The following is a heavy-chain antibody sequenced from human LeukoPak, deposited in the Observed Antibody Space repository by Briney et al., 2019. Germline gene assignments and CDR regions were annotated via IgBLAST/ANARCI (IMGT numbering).Heavy chain of an antibody. CDR2: ISGSGGST. CDR1: GFTFSSYA. CDR3: AKDSLYGSGSYSPWNWFDP. D-gene: IGHD3-10*01. Sequence: GRSLRLSCAASGFTFSSYAMSWVRQAPGKGLEWVSAISGSGGSTYYADSVKGRFTISRDNSKNTLYLQMNSLRAEDTAVYYCAKDSLYGSGSYSPWNWFDPWGQGTLVTVSS. V-gene: IGHV3-23*01. J-gene: IGHJ5*02.